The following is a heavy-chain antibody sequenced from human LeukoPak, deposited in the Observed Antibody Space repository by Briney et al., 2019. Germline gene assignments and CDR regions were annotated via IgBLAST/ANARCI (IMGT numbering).Heavy chain of an antibody. D-gene: IGHD2-15*01. V-gene: IGHV4-30-2*01. Sequence: SQTLSLTCTVSSDSMNSGGNYWSWIRQPPGKGLEWIGYIYHSGSTYYNPSLRSRVTISIDKSKNQFSLRLTSVTAADTAVYYCARGITGGPDNYSPHFDYWGQGTLVTVSS. CDR1: SDSMNSGGNY. J-gene: IGHJ4*02. CDR2: IYHSGST. CDR3: ARGITGGPDNYSPHFDY.